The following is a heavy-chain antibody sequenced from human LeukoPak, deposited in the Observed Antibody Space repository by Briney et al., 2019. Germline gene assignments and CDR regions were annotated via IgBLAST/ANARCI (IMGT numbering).Heavy chain of an antibody. J-gene: IGHJ4*02. V-gene: IGHV3-33*01. Sequence: GGSLRLSCTATGFTLSSYAIHWVRQAPGKGLEWVSVIYLDGSKIYYADSVKGRFTLSRDNSKNTLYLQMNSLIAEDTAVYYCVRDDSGSVIRGILHYWGQGALVTVSS. D-gene: IGHD3-10*01. CDR1: GFTLSSYA. CDR3: VRDDSGSVIRGILHY. CDR2: IYLDGSKI.